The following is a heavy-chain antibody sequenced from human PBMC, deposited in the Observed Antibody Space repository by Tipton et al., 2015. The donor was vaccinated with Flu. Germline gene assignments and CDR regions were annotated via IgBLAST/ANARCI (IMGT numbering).Heavy chain of an antibody. Sequence: SLRLSCAAFGFTFSYYGMNWVRLAPGKGLEWVSFISSSGSHIYYADSVRGRFTVSRDDAKNSLYLQMNSLRAEDTAVYYCARDGGSSYYSNYVLSWFDPWGQGPLVTVSS. V-gene: IGHV3-21*01. CDR1: GFTFSYYG. CDR3: ARDGGSSYYSNYVLSWFDP. J-gene: IGHJ5*02. CDR2: ISSSGSHI. D-gene: IGHD4-11*01.